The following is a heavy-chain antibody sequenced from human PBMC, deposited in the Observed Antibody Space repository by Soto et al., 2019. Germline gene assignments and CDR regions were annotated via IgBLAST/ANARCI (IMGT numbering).Heavy chain of an antibody. CDR2: ISYDGSNK. CDR3: AKDRFGRNYYYGMDV. J-gene: IGHJ6*02. V-gene: IGHV3-30*18. D-gene: IGHD3-10*01. CDR1: GFTFSSYG. Sequence: GESLKISCAASGFTFSSYGMHWVRQAPGRGLEWVAVISYDGSNKYYADSVKGRFTISRDNSKNTLYLQMNSLRAEDTAVYYCAKDRFGRNYYYGMDVWGQGTTVTVSS.